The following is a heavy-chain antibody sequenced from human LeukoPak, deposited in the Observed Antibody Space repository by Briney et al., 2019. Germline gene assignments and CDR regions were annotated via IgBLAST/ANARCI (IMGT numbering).Heavy chain of an antibody. CDR3: ARGGYSGYVAWFDP. CDR1: GGSFSGYY. D-gene: IGHD5-12*01. Sequence: SETLSLTCAVYGGSFSGYYWSWIRQPPGKGLEWIGEINHSGSTNCNPSLKSRVTISVDTSKNQFSLKLSSVTAADTAVYYCARGGYSGYVAWFDPWGQGTLVTVSS. CDR2: INHSGST. V-gene: IGHV4-34*01. J-gene: IGHJ5*02.